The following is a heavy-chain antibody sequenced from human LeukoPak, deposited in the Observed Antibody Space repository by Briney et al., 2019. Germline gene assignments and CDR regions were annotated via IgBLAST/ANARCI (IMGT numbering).Heavy chain of an antibody. CDR1: GGSISSYY. J-gene: IGHJ5*02. CDR2: IYYSGST. D-gene: IGHD5-12*01. Sequence: SETLSLTCTVSGGSISSYYWSWIRQPPGKGLEWIGYIYYSGSTNYNPSLKSRVSISVDTSKNQFSLRLTSLTPADTAVYYCARDTGYSYGNWFDPWGQGTLVTVSS. CDR3: ARDTGYSYGNWFDP. V-gene: IGHV4-59*01.